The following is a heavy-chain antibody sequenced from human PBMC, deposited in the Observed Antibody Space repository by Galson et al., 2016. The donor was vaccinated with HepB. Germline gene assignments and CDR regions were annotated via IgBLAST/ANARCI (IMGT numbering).Heavy chain of an antibody. CDR3: AKDKWLGIVGVTSDGFDI. CDR2: IWYDGSDK. Sequence: SLRLSCAASGFTFSNSGMHWVRQVPGKGLEWVAVIWYDGSDKYYAASVKGRFTISRDNSKNTLYLQMNSLRPEDTAVYYCAKDKWLGIVGVTSDGFDIWGQGTMVTVSS. J-gene: IGHJ3*02. CDR1: GFTFSNSG. D-gene: IGHD1-26*01. V-gene: IGHV3-33*06.